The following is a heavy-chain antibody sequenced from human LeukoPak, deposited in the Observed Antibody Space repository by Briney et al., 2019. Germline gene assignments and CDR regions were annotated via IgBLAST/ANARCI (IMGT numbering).Heavy chain of an antibody. Sequence: PGGSLRLSCAASGFTFSSYAMSWVRQAPGKGLEWVSAISGSGGSTYYADSVKGRFTISRDNSKNTLYLQMNSLRAEDTAVYYCAKSGQYYYGSGSYLGPFYYYYYGMDVWGQGTTVTVSS. V-gene: IGHV3-23*01. D-gene: IGHD3-10*01. CDR2: ISGSGGST. CDR3: AKSGQYYYGSGSYLGPFYYYYYGMDV. J-gene: IGHJ6*02. CDR1: GFTFSSYA.